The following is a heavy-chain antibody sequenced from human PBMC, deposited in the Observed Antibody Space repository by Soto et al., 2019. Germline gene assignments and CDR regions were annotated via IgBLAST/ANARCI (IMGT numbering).Heavy chain of an antibody. CDR1: GFTFSSYG. CDR3: AKESLFDGGFDY. D-gene: IGHD3-9*01. V-gene: IGHV3-30*18. Sequence: GGSLRLSCAASGFTFSSYGMHWVRQAPGKGLEWVAVISYDGSNKYYADSVKGRFTISRDNSKNTLYLQMNSLRAEDTAVYYRAKESLFDGGFDYWGQGTLVTVSS. CDR2: ISYDGSNK. J-gene: IGHJ4*02.